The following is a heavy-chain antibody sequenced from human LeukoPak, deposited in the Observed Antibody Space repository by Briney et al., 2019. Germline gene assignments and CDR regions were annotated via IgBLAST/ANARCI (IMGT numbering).Heavy chain of an antibody. Sequence: PSGTLSLTCTVSGGSISSYYWSWIRQPPGKGLEWIGYIYYSGSTNYNPSLKSRVTISVDTSKNQFSLKLSSVTAADTAVYYCAREGSSSATFDYWGQGTLVTVSS. V-gene: IGHV4-59*01. D-gene: IGHD6-6*01. CDR3: AREGSSSATFDY. CDR2: IYYSGST. J-gene: IGHJ4*02. CDR1: GGSISSYY.